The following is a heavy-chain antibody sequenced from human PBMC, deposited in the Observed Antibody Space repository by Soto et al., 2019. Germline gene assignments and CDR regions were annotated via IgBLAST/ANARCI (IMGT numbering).Heavy chain of an antibody. Sequence: VQLVESGGGVVQPGRSLRLSCAASGFTFSSYGMHWVRQAPGTGLEWVGVISYDGSNKYYADSVKGRFTISRDNSKNTLYLQMNSLRAEDTAVYYCAKDFGSLAMITCGGVIVPAPYYFVYWGQGTLVTVSS. CDR3: AKDFGSLAMITCGGVIVPAPYYFVY. CDR1: GFTFSSYG. V-gene: IGHV3-30*18. J-gene: IGHJ4*02. CDR2: ISYDGSNK. D-gene: IGHD3-16*02.